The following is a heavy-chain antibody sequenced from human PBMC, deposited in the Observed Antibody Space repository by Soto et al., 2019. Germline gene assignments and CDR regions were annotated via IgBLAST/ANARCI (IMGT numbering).Heavy chain of an antibody. V-gene: IGHV4-4*07. CDR3: VRDGTKTLRDWFDP. D-gene: IGHD1-1*01. Sequence: ETLSLTWTVSGASISGFYWSWIRKSAGKGLEWIGRIYATGTTDYNPSLKSRVMMSVDTSKKQFSLNLRSVTAADTAVYYCVRDGTKTLRDWFDPWGQGISVTVSS. CDR1: GASISGFY. J-gene: IGHJ5*02. CDR2: IYATGTT.